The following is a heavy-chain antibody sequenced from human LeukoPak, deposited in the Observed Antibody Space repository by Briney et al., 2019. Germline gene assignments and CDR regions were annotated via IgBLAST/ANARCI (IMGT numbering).Heavy chain of an antibody. CDR1: GGTFSSYA. CDR3: ARVTMVRGVITNWFDP. Sequence: SVKVSCKASGGTFSSYAISWVRQAPGQGLEWMGGIIPIFGTANYAQKFQGRVTITADESTSTAYMELSSLRSEDTAVYYCARVTMVRGVITNWFDPWGQGTLVTVSS. V-gene: IGHV1-69*13. D-gene: IGHD3-10*01. J-gene: IGHJ5*02. CDR2: IIPIFGTA.